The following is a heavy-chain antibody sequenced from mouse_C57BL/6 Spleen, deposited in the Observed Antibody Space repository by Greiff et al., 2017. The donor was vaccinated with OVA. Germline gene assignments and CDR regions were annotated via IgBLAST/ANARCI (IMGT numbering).Heavy chain of an antibody. CDR2: IGPGSGST. CDR3: ARTYYYGSSSDWFAY. Sequence: VQLQQSGAELVKPGASVKISCKASGYTFTDYYINWVKQRPGQGLEWIGKIGPGSGSTYYNEKFKGKATLTADKSSSTAYMQLSSLTSEDSAVYFCARTYYYGSSSDWFAYWGQGTLVTVSA. D-gene: IGHD1-1*01. V-gene: IGHV1-77*01. CDR1: GYTFTDYY. J-gene: IGHJ3*01.